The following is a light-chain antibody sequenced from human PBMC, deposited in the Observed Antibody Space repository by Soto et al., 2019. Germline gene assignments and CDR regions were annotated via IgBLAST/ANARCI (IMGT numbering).Light chain of an antibody. CDR2: GAS. J-gene: IGKJ4*01. CDR1: RRVSSN. CDR3: QQRYNWPLT. V-gene: IGKV3-15*01. Sequence: EIVMTQSPATLSVSPGEIARLYLSASRRVSSNLALCQQRPGRARRILIYGASTRATGIPARFSGSGSGTDFTLTISSLEPEEFAVYYCQQRYNWPLTAGGGTKVDI.